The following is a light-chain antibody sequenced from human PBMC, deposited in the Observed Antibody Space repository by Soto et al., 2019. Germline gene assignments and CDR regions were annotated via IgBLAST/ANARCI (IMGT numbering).Light chain of an antibody. Sequence: QSALTQAPSASGSPGQSVTISCTGTSSDIGGYNYVSWYQHHPGKAPKVMIYEVSKRPSGVPDRFSGSKSGNTASLTVSGLQPEDEADYYCSSYAGSNNLGVFGGGTQLTVL. CDR3: SSYAGSNNLGV. CDR2: EVS. J-gene: IGLJ3*02. CDR1: SSDIGGYNY. V-gene: IGLV2-8*01.